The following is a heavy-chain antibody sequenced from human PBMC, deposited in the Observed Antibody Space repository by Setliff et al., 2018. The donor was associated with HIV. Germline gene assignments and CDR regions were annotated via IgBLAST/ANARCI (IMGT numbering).Heavy chain of an antibody. CDR1: GGSFIGSSFQ. CDR3: ARDGGSSGWYFVLGYSDY. J-gene: IGHJ4*02. Sequence: TLSLTCNVSGGSFIGSSFQSTWIRQAPGKGLEWIGSMYYSGSTYYTPSLKSRITISLDTSKNQFSLKLNSVTAADTAMYYCARDGGSSGWYFVLGYSDYWGPGTLVTVSS. CDR2: MYYSGST. V-gene: IGHV4-39*02. D-gene: IGHD6-19*01.